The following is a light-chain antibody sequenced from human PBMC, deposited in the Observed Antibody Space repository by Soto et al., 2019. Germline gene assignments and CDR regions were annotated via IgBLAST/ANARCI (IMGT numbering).Light chain of an antibody. J-gene: IGKJ2*01. CDR3: QQYNQWGYT. V-gene: IGKV1-5*03. CDR2: KAS. Sequence: DIQMTQSPSTLSASVGDRVTITCRASQSISSWLAWYQQKPGKAPKLLIYKASSLESGVPSRFSGSGSGTEFTLTISSLQPDDFATYYCQQYNQWGYTFGQGTKLEIK. CDR1: QSISSW.